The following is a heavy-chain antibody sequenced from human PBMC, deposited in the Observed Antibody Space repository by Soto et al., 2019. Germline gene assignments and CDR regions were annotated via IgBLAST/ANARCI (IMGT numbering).Heavy chain of an antibody. CDR1: GFTFSSYG. CDR3: AKDGDRYYDFWSGYYSGMDV. Sequence: VQLLESGGGLVQPGGSLRLSCAASGFTFSSYGMHWVRQAPGKGLEWVAVISYDGSNKYYADSVKGRFTISRDNSKNTLYLQMNSLRAEETAVYYCAKDGDRYYDFWSGYYSGMDVWGQGTTVTVSS. J-gene: IGHJ6*02. D-gene: IGHD3-3*01. V-gene: IGHV3-30*18. CDR2: ISYDGSNK.